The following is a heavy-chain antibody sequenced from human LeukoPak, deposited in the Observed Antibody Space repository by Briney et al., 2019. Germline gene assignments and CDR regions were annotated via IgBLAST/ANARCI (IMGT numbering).Heavy chain of an antibody. D-gene: IGHD3-10*01. Sequence: PSETLSLTCTVSGGSISSNYWGWIRQPPGKGLEWIGTIYYSGSTYYNPSLKSRVTISVDTSKNQFSLKLSSVTAADTAVYYCARNKYYYGSGNYGVPNWFDPWGQGTLVTVSS. V-gene: IGHV4-39*01. CDR3: ARNKYYYGSGNYGVPNWFDP. J-gene: IGHJ5*02. CDR2: IYYSGST. CDR1: GGSISSNY.